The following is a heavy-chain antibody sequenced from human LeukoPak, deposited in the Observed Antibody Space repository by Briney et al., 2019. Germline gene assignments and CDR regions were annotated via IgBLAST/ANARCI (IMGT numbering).Heavy chain of an antibody. CDR3: ARGAAVAGLDY. J-gene: IGHJ4*02. CDR2: ISSSGSTI. D-gene: IGHD6-19*01. V-gene: IGHV3-48*03. Sequence: PGGSLRLSCAASGFTFSSYEMNWVRQAPGKGLEWVSYISSSGSTIYYADSVKGRFTISRDNAKNSLYLQMNSLRAEDTAVYYCARGAAVAGLDYWGQGTPVTVSS. CDR1: GFTFSSYE.